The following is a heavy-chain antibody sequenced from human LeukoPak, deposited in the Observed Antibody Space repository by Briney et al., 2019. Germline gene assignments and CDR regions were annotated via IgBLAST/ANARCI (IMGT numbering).Heavy chain of an antibody. D-gene: IGHD6-13*01. CDR2: ISTGDGRT. J-gene: IGHJ4*02. Sequence: GASLRLSCAASGFTFSSYAMSWVRQTPGKGRSWFSTISTGDGRTYYADSVKGRFTIFRDNSKNTLYLKMNSLRAEDTAVYYCAKDQVGAAAGTLLHYWGQGTLVTVSS. CDR1: GFTFSSYA. CDR3: AKDQVGAAAGTLLHY. V-gene: IGHV3-23*01.